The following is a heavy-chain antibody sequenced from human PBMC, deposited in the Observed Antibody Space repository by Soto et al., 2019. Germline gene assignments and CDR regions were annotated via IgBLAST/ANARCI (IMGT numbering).Heavy chain of an antibody. V-gene: IGHV4-31*03. J-gene: IGHJ5*02. CDR2: IHYTGST. CDR1: GGPISSDFYY. Sequence: SETLSLTCTVSGGPISSDFYYWSWIRQHPGKGLEWIGSIHYTGSTDYNPSLKSRVTMSVDTSKNQFSLKMSSVTAADTAVYYFVRRLSFGESDWYDPWGRGTLVTVSS. D-gene: IGHD3-10*01. CDR3: VRRLSFGESDWYDP.